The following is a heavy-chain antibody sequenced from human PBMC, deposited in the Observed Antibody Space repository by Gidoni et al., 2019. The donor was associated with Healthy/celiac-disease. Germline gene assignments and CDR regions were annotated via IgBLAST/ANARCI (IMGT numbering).Heavy chain of an antibody. D-gene: IGHD6-19*01. CDR2: RKQDGSEK. CDR3: ARERGFEGLVGWSRDWYFDL. CDR1: GLPLRSSW. Sequence: EVQLVQSGGGLVQPGQSLRLACAASGLPLRSSWMSWVRQAHGKGLEWVANRKQDGSEKYYVDSVKGRFTISRDNAKNSLYLQMNSLRAEDTAVYYCARERGFEGLVGWSRDWYFDLWGRGTLVTVSS. V-gene: IGHV3-7*03. J-gene: IGHJ2*01.